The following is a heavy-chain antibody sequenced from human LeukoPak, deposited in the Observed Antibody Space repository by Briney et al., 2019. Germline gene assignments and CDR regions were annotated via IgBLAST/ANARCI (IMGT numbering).Heavy chain of an antibody. Sequence: SETLSLTCTVSGGPISGYYWTWIRQPPGKGLEWIGYISYSGSTNYNPSLKSRVTISVDTSTSQFSLKLSSVTAADTAVYYCARESSGWYLDYWGQGTLVTVSS. D-gene: IGHD6-19*01. V-gene: IGHV4-59*01. CDR2: ISYSGST. CDR1: GGPISGYY. CDR3: ARESSGWYLDY. J-gene: IGHJ4*02.